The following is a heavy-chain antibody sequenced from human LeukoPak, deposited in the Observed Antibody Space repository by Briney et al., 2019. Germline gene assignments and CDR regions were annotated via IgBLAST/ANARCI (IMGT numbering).Heavy chain of an antibody. CDR3: ARSSEGYYDSSGYSYFDY. CDR2: IIPIFGTA. CDR1: GGTFSSYA. Sequence: SVTVSCTASGGTFSSYAISWVRQAPGQGLEWMGGIIPIFGTANYAQKFQGRVTITADESTSTAYMELSSLRSEDTAVYYCARSSEGYYDSSGYSYFDYWGQGTLVTVSS. D-gene: IGHD3-22*01. V-gene: IGHV1-69*01. J-gene: IGHJ4*02.